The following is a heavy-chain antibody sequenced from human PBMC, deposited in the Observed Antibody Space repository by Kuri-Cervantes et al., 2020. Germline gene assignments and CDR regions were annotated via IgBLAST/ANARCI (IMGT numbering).Heavy chain of an antibody. CDR3: ARNDISGSSLGSYYFDY. Sequence: GESLKISCAASGFTFSSYAMSWVRQAPGKGLEWVSAISGSGGSTYYADSVKGRFTISRDNSKNTLCLQMNSLRAEDTAVYYCARNDISGSSLGSYYFDYWDQGTLVTVSS. CDR2: ISGSGGST. V-gene: IGHV3-23*01. CDR1: GFTFSSYA. D-gene: IGHD1-26*01. J-gene: IGHJ4*02.